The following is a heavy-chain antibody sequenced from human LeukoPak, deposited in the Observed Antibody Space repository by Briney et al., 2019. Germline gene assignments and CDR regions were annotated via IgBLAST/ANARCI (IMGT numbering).Heavy chain of an antibody. CDR1: GDSISSYY. J-gene: IGHJ2*01. CDR3: AREKDWYFDL. Sequence: SETLSLTCIVSGDSISSYYWSWIHQPPGKGLEWIGYIYHSGRTDYSPSLKSRVTISVDTSKNQSSLKLSSVTAADTAVYYCAREKDWYFDLWGRGTLVTVSS. CDR2: IYHSGRT. V-gene: IGHV4-59*01.